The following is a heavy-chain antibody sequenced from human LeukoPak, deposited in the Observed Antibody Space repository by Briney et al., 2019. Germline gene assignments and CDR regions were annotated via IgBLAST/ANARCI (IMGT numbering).Heavy chain of an antibody. D-gene: IGHD4-17*01. CDR2: IYTSGST. CDR3: ARVRGDYEFDY. J-gene: IGHJ4*02. V-gene: IGHV4-61*02. CDR1: GGSISSGSYY. Sequence: SETLSLTCTVSGGSISSGSYYWSWIRQPAGKGLEWIGRIYTSGSTNYNPSLKSRVTISVDTSKNQFSLKLSSVTAADTAVYYCARVRGDYEFDYWGQGTLVTVSS.